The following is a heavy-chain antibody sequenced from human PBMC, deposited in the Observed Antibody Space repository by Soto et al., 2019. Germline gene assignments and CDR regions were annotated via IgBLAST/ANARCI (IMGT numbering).Heavy chain of an antibody. V-gene: IGHV1-18*01. CDR1: GYTFTSYG. J-gene: IGHJ4*02. CDR3: ARDPAVGLFDY. CDR2: ISAYNGNT. D-gene: IGHD1-26*01. Sequence: QVQLVQSGAEVKKPGASVKVSCKASGYTFTSYGITWVRQAPGQGLEWMGWISAYNGNTNYAQKLQGRVTMTTDTPTSTAHMELRSLRPDDTAVYYCARDPAVGLFDYWGQGPLVTASS.